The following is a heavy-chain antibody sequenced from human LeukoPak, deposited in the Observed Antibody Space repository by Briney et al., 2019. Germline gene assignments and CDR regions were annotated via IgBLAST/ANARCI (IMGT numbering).Heavy chain of an antibody. Sequence: GGSLRLSCAASGFTFSTYVLYWVRQAPGKGLEWVAVISHDGSEKYYADSVKGRFTISRDNSKNTLYLQMNSLRAEDTAVYYCAKEYCTTTNCLGDWGLGTLVTVSS. D-gene: IGHD2-2*01. CDR2: ISHDGSEK. CDR1: GFTFSTYV. J-gene: IGHJ4*02. V-gene: IGHV3-30*18. CDR3: AKEYCTTTNCLGD.